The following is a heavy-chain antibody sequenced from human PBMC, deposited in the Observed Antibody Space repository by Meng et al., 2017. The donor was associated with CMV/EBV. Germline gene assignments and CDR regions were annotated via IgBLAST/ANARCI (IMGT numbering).Heavy chain of an antibody. J-gene: IGHJ4*02. CDR2: IYTSGST. Sequence: QVQLRESGPGLVKPSETLSLTCTGSGGSISSYYWSWIRQPAGKGLEWIGRIYTSGSTNYNPSLKSRVTMSVDTSKNQFSLKLSSVTAADTAVYYCAREDIVVVPAARGFDYWGQGTLVTVSS. D-gene: IGHD2-2*01. CDR1: GGSISSYY. V-gene: IGHV4-4*07. CDR3: AREDIVVVPAARGFDY.